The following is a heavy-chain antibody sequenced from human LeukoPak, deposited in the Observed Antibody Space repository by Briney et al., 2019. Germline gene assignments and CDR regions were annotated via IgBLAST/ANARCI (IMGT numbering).Heavy chain of an antibody. CDR1: GFTFSDYY. V-gene: IGHV3-11*04. Sequence: GGSLRLSCAASGFTFSDYYMSWIRQAPGKGLEWVSYISSSGSTIYYADSVKGRFTISRDNAKNSLYLQMNSLRVEDTAVYYCVRDAGNWIGNYYFDYWGQGTLVTVSS. D-gene: IGHD1-1*01. CDR2: ISSSGSTI. J-gene: IGHJ4*02. CDR3: VRDAGNWIGNYYFDY.